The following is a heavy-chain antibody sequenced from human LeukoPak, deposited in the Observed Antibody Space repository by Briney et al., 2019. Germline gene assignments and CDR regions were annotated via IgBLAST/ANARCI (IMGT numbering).Heavy chain of an antibody. D-gene: IGHD3-22*01. J-gene: IGHJ4*02. Sequence: ASVKVSCKASGYTFTSYYMHWVRQAPGQGLEWMGIINPSGGSTSYAQKFQGRVTMTRDMSTSTVYMELSSLRSEDTAVYYCARADSSGYYSRGEFDYWGQGTLVTVSP. CDR2: INPSGGST. CDR3: ARADSSGYYSRGEFDY. V-gene: IGHV1-46*01. CDR1: GYTFTSYY.